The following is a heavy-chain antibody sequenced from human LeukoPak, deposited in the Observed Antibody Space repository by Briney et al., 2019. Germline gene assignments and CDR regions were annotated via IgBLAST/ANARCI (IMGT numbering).Heavy chain of an antibody. CDR2: ISSSSSTI. J-gene: IGHJ4*02. Sequence: GGSLRLSCAASGFTFSSYSMNWVRQAPGEGLEWVSYISSSSSTIYYADSVKGRFTISRDNAKNSLYLQMNSLRAEDTAVYYCARDRLVRGVVQLRFDYWGQGTLVTVSS. CDR1: GFTFSSYS. V-gene: IGHV3-48*01. D-gene: IGHD3-10*01. CDR3: ARDRLVRGVVQLRFDY.